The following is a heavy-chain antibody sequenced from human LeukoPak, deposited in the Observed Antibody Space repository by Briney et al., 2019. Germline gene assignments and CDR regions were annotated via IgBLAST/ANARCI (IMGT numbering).Heavy chain of an antibody. CDR1: GYSISSGYY. V-gene: IGHV4-38-2*02. D-gene: IGHD3-3*01. J-gene: IGHJ4*02. CDR2: IYHSGST. CDR3: ARDRAIFGVVTKKYFDY. Sequence: SETLSLTCTVSGYSISSGYYWGWIRQPPGKGLEWIGSIYHSGSTYYNPSLKSRVTISVDTSKNQFSLKLSSVTAADTAVYYCARDRAIFGVVTKKYFDYWGQGTLVTVSS.